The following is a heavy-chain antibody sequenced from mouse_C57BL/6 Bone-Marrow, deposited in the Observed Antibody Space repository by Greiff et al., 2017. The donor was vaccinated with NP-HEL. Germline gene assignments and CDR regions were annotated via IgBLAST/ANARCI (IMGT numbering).Heavy chain of an antibody. D-gene: IGHD1-1*01. Sequence: VQLQESGAELARPGASVKLSCKASGYTFTSYGISWVKQRTGQGLEWIGEIYPRSGNTYYNEKFKGKATLTADKSSSTAYMELRSLTSEDSAVYFCARLGYYYGSSYRFDYWGQGTTLTVSS. CDR3: ARLGYYYGSSYRFDY. V-gene: IGHV1-81*01. J-gene: IGHJ2*01. CDR1: GYTFTSYG. CDR2: IYPRSGNT.